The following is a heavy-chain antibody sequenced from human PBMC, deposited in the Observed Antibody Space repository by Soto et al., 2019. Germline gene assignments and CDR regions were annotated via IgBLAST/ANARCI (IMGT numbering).Heavy chain of an antibody. D-gene: IGHD5-12*01. V-gene: IGHV1-24*01. Sequence: KGLEWMGGFDPEDGETIYAQKFQGRVTMTEDTSTDTDYMELSSLRSEDTAVYYCATAMATMGTAFDYPAQPTLVTVSS. CDR2: FDPEDGET. CDR3: ATAMATMGTAFDY. J-gene: IGHJ4*02.